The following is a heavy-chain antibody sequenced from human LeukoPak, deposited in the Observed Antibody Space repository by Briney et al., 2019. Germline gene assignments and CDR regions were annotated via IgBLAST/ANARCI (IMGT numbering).Heavy chain of an antibody. Sequence: GGSLRLSCAASDFTFTNAWMNWVRQAPGKGLEWVSAISGSGGSTYYADSVKGRFTISRDNSKNTLYLQMNSLRAEDTAVYYCAKEVADFGYTADYWGQGTLVTVSS. D-gene: IGHD6-19*01. CDR3: AKEVADFGYTADY. V-gene: IGHV3-23*01. CDR1: DFTFTNAW. CDR2: ISGSGGST. J-gene: IGHJ4*02.